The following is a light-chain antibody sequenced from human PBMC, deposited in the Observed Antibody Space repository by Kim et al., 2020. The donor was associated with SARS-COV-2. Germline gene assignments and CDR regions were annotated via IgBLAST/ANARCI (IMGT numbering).Light chain of an antibody. J-gene: IGKJ1*01. V-gene: IGKV3-20*01. Sequence: LSPGEGATLSCRASQRLSSTFLAWYQQKPGQAPRLLIYGASSRATGIPDRFSGSGSGTDFSLTISRLEPEDFAVYYCHQYGNLWSFGQGTKVDIK. CDR2: GAS. CDR3: HQYGNLWS. CDR1: QRLSSTF.